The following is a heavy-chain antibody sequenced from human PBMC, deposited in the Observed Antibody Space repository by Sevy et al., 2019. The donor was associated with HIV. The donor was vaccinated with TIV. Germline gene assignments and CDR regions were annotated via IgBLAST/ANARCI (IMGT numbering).Heavy chain of an antibody. CDR1: GFTFSRYG. D-gene: IGHD6-13*01. V-gene: IGHV3-33*06. CDR3: AKGIAASGYYFDS. Sequence: GGSLRLSCAASGFTFSRYGMHWVRHTPGKGMEWVAGIWYDGDNKDYSDYGKGRFTISRDNSKNTVYLHMSSLRVEDTATYYCAKGIAASGYYFDSWGQGTLVTVSS. J-gene: IGHJ4*02. CDR2: IWYDGDNK.